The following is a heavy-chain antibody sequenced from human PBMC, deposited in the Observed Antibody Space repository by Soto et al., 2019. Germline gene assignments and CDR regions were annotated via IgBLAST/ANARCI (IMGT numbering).Heavy chain of an antibody. D-gene: IGHD1-26*01. CDR3: ARRVGGLQHLDY. J-gene: IGHJ4*02. CDR2: IHPSDSDT. CDR1: GYKFTSYW. V-gene: IGHV5-51*01. Sequence: GESLKISCQGFGYKFTSYWIAWVRQMPGKGLEWMGVIHPSDSDTTYSPSFQGHVTFSVDKSNSTAYLQWSSLKASDTAMYFCARRVGGLQHLDYWGQGTLVTVSS.